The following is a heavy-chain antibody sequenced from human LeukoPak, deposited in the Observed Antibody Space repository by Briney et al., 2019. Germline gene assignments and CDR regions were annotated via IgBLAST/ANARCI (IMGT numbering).Heavy chain of an antibody. Sequence: GGSLRLSCAASGFPFSNYWMSWVRQAPGKGLECVANIKQDGSEKNYVDSVKGRFTTSRDNAKNSLYLQMNSLRAEDTAVYYCAKYARGPLDWGQGTLVTVSS. CDR3: AKYARGPLD. V-gene: IGHV3-7*01. D-gene: IGHD6-6*01. J-gene: IGHJ4*02. CDR2: IKQDGSEK. CDR1: GFPFSNYW.